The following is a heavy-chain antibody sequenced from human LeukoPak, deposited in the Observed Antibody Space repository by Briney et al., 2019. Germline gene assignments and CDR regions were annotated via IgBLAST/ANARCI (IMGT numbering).Heavy chain of an antibody. V-gene: IGHV1-69*13. D-gene: IGHD3-10*01. CDR3: ARDVDSSMVTNWFDS. CDR2: IIVIFGTP. J-gene: IGHJ5*01. Sequence: GASVKVSCKASRGTFSSYSFSWVRQAPGQGLEWLGGIIVIFGTPNYPQKFHGRVTITADESTSTVYMELSSLRSEDTAMYYCARDVDSSMVTNWFDSWGQGTLVTVSS. CDR1: RGTFSSYS.